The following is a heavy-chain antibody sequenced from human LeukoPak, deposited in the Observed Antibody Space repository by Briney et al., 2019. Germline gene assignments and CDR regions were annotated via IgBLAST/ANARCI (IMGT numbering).Heavy chain of an antibody. J-gene: IGHJ4*02. Sequence: ASVKVSCKASGGTFSSYAISWVRQAPGQGLEWMGGIIPIFGTANYAQKFQGRVTITTDESTGTAYMELSSLRSEDTAVYYCAFEGGDLKRFDYWGQGTLVTVSS. CDR2: IIPIFGTA. V-gene: IGHV1-69*05. CDR1: GGTFSSYA. CDR3: AFEGGDLKRFDY. D-gene: IGHD2-21*01.